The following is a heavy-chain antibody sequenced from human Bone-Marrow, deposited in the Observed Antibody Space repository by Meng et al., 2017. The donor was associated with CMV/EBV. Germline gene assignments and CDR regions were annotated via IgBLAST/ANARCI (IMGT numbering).Heavy chain of an antibody. D-gene: IGHD6-13*01. CDR2: IYSGGSST. CDR1: GFTFSSYA. Sequence: ETLSLTCAASGFTFSSYAMSWVRQAPGKGLEWVSVIYSGGSSTYYADSVKGRFTISRDNSKTTLYLQMNSLRAEDTAVYYCARRGIAALNDAFDIWGQGTMVTASS. J-gene: IGHJ3*02. CDR3: ARRGIAALNDAFDI. V-gene: IGHV3-23*03.